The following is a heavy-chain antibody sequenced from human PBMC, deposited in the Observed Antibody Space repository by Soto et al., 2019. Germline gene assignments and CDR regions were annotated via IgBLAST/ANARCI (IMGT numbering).Heavy chain of an antibody. CDR2: ISAYNGNT. CDR3: ARDLGYSSSWYLTGYYYGMDV. D-gene: IGHD6-13*01. V-gene: IGHV1-18*01. Sequence: QVQLVQSGAEVKKPGASVKVSCKASGYTFTSYGISWVRQAPGQGLEWMGWISAYNGNTNYAQKLKGRVTMTTDTSTSTAYMELRSLRSDDTAVYYCARDLGYSSSWYLTGYYYGMDVWGQGTTVTVAS. J-gene: IGHJ6*02. CDR1: GYTFTSYG.